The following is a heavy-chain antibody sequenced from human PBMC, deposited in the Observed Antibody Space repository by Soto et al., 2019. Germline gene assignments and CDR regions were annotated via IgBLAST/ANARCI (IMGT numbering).Heavy chain of an antibody. D-gene: IGHD3-10*01. J-gene: IGHJ6*02. CDR3: VRDPTGSPHLAYYYYGMDV. V-gene: IGHV1-18*01. CDR2: IGGYSGNA. CDR1: GYTFINYA. Sequence: QVQLVQSGPEVKKPGASVKVSCKASGYTFINYAITWVRQAPGQGLEWVGWIGGYSGNANYAEILQGRVTMTIDTSTSTAYMELRSLRSEDTAMYYCVRDPTGSPHLAYYYYGMDVWGQGTTVTVSS.